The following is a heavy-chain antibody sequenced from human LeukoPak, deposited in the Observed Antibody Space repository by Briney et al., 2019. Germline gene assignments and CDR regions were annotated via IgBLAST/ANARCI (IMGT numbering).Heavy chain of an antibody. CDR2: IYYSGST. D-gene: IGHD3-22*01. J-gene: IGHJ4*02. CDR3: ARGYYYDSSGYYYFDY. V-gene: IGHV4-59*01. CDR1: GGSISSYY. Sequence: SETLSLTCTVSGGSISSYYWSWIRQPPGKGLGWVGYIYYSGSTNYNPSLKSRVTISVDTSKNQFYLKLTSVTAADTAVYYCARGYYYDSSGYYYFDYWGQGTLVTVSS.